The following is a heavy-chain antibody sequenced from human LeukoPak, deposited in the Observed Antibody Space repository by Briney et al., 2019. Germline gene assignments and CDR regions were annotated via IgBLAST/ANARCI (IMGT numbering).Heavy chain of an antibody. CDR3: TTDRYYDNSELQFQH. J-gene: IGHJ1*01. Sequence: PGGSLRLSCAASGFTLNNAWMSWVRQAPGKGLEWLGRIKRETDGGTIDYAAPVKGRFTISRDDSRNTRYLQMDSLKIEDTAVYYCTTDRYYDNSELQFQHWGQGTLVTVSS. V-gene: IGHV3-15*01. CDR1: GFTLNNAW. CDR2: IKRETDGGTI. D-gene: IGHD3-22*01.